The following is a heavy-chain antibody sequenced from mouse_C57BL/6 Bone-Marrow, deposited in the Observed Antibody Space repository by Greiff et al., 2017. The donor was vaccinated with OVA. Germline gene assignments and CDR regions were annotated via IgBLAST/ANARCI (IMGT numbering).Heavy chain of an antibody. CDR3: ARGRLHFDY. J-gene: IGHJ2*01. CDR1: GYTFTSYW. Sequence: QVQLKQPGAELVKPGASVKMSCKASGYTFTSYWITWVKQRPGQGLEWIGDIYPGSGSTNYNEKFKSKATLTVDTSSSTAYMQLSSLTTEDSAVYYCARGRLHFDYWGQGTTLTVSS. V-gene: IGHV1-55*01. CDR2: IYPGSGST. D-gene: IGHD2-4*01.